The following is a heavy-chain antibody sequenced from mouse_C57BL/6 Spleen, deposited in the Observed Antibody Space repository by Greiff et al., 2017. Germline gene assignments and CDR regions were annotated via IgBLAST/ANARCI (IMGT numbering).Heavy chain of an antibody. V-gene: IGHV1-26*01. Sequence: EVQLQQSGPELVKPGASVKISCKASGYTFTDYYMNWVKQSHGKSLEWIGDINPNNGGTSYNQKFKGKATLTVDKSSSAAYMELRSLTSEDSAVCYCASWGAWDAMDYWGKGTSVTVSS. J-gene: IGHJ4*01. CDR2: INPNNGGT. CDR1: GYTFTDYY. CDR3: ASWGAWDAMDY.